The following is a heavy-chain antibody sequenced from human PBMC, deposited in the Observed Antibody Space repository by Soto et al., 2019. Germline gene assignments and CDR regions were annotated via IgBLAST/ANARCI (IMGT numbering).Heavy chain of an antibody. CDR3: AKDITVTPTRYYYGLDV. J-gene: IGHJ6*02. CDR2: ISYDGSNK. Sequence: GGSLRLSCAASGFTFSSYGIHWVRQPPGKGLEWVAVISYDGSNKYFADSVKGRSTISRDNSKNTLYLQMDSLRPEDTAVYYCAKDITVTPTRYYYGLDVWGQGTTVTVS. V-gene: IGHV3-30*18. CDR1: GFTFSSYG. D-gene: IGHD2-21*02.